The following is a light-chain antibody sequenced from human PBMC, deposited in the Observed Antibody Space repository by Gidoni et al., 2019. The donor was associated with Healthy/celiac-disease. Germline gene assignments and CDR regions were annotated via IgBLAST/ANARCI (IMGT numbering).Light chain of an antibody. J-gene: IGKJ4*01. CDR1: QDMSNS. CDR3: QQYDNLPLT. Sequence: DIKMTQPPSSLSASVGDRVTITYQASQDMSNSFNWYQQKPGKAPQLLIYDASNLETVVPSRFSGSRAGTDFTFTISSLQPEDIATYYCQQYDNLPLTFGGGAKVEIK. CDR2: DAS. V-gene: IGKV1-33*01.